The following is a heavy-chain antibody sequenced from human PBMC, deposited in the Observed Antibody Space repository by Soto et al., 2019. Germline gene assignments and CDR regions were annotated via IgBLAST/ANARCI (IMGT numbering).Heavy chain of an antibody. Sequence: LSLTCAVFGGSVSSETHFWSWIRQPPGKGLEWIGYIYHSGITNSNPSLKGRLTISVDKSTNHFSLSLAPVTAADTAIYYCAREDMSGTYYFDSWGQGTRVTVSS. J-gene: IGHJ4*02. CDR3: AREDMSGTYYFDS. CDR1: GGSVSSETHF. V-gene: IGHV4-61*03. D-gene: IGHD1-26*01. CDR2: IYHSGIT.